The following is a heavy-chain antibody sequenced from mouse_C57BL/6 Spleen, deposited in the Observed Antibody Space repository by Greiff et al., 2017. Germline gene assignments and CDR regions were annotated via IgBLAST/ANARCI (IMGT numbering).Heavy chain of an antibody. D-gene: IGHD2-3*01. CDR2: ISGGGGNT. J-gene: IGHJ4*01. V-gene: IGHV5-9*01. Sequence: EVKLVESGGGLVKPGGSLKLSCAASGFTFSSYTMSWVRQTPEKRLEWVATISGGGGNTYYPDSVTGRFTISRDNAKNTLYLQMSSLRSEDTALYYCARRGDGYYRYYAMDYWGQGTSVTVSS. CDR1: GFTFSSYT. CDR3: ARRGDGYYRYYAMDY.